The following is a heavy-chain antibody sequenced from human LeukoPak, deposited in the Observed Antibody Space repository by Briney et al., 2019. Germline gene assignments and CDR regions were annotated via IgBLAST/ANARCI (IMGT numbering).Heavy chain of an antibody. CDR3: ARYSSSWYSLDY. CDR1: GFTFSSYA. CDR2: TSSNGGST. V-gene: IGHV3-64*01. D-gene: IGHD6-13*01. J-gene: IGHJ4*02. Sequence: PGGSLRLSCAASGFTFSSYAMHWVRQAPGKGLEYVSATSSNGGSTYYANSVKGRFTISRDNSKNTLYLQMGSLRAEDMAVYYCARYSSSWYSLDYWGQGTLVTVSS.